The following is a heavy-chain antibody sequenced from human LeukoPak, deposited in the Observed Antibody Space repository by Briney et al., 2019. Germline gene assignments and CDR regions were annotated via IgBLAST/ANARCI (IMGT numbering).Heavy chain of an antibody. CDR2: IYYSGST. V-gene: IGHV4-59*08. D-gene: IGHD3-22*01. CDR1: GGSITSYY. CDR3: ARQRYYYDSSGYYP. Sequence: PSETLSLTCTVSGGSITSYYWSWIRQPPGKGLEWIGSIYYSGSTNYNPSLKSRVTISVDTSKNQFSLKLSSVTAADTAVYYCARQRYYYDSSGYYPWGQGTLVTVSS. J-gene: IGHJ5*02.